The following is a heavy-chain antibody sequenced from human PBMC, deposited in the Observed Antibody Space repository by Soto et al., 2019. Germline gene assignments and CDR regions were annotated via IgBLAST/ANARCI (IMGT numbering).Heavy chain of an antibody. CDR2: ISYSGST. J-gene: IGHJ3*02. V-gene: IGHV4-59*01. Sequence: QVQLQESGPGLVKPSETLSLTCTVSGGSISTYTWNWIRQSPGKGLEWIGYISYSGSTMSNPSLKSRVTISVDRSKNQLSLNLTSVTAADTAKYYCARDSKSDDAFDIWGIGTLVTVSS. CDR1: GGSISTYT. CDR3: ARDSKSDDAFDI.